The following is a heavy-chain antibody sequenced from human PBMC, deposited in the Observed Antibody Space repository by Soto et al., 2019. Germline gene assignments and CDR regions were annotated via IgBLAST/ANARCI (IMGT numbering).Heavy chain of an antibody. CDR1: GGSFSGYY. V-gene: IGHV4-34*01. CDR3: ARGSGAIAAARRSIDY. Sequence: QVQLQQWGAGLLKPSETLSLTCAVNGGSFSGYYWIWMRQTPGNGLEWIGEINHSGSTNYNPSLKSRVTISVDTSKNQFSLKLSSVTAADTAVYYCARGSGAIAAARRSIDYWGQGTLVTVSS. D-gene: IGHD6-13*01. CDR2: INHSGST. J-gene: IGHJ4*02.